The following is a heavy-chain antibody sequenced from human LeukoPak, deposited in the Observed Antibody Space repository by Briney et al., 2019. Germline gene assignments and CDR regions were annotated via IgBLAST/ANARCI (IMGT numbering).Heavy chain of an antibody. D-gene: IGHD5-12*01. V-gene: IGHV4-31*03. CDR2: IYYSGST. Sequence: SETLSLTCTVSGGSISSGGYYWSWIRQHPGKGLEWIGYIYYSGSTYYNPSLKSRVTISVDTSKNQFSLKLSSVTAADTAVYYCARERGYSSYDSPSPADAFDIWGQGTMVTVSS. J-gene: IGHJ3*02. CDR1: GGSISSGGYY. CDR3: ARERGYSSYDSPSPADAFDI.